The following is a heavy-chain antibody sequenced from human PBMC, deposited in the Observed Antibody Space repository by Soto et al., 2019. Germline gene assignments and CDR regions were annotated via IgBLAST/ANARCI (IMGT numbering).Heavy chain of an antibody. CDR1: GGTFNTYA. J-gene: IGHJ4*02. CDR2: ISPIFGAA. CDR3: AREVQVHTPAFVY. V-gene: IGHV1-69*19. D-gene: IGHD3-10*01. Sequence: QVQLVQSGAEMKKPGSSVKVSCQSSGGTFNTYAMNWVRQAPGQGPEWMGDISPIFGAANYAPKFQGRVTITEDASTGTSYMQLSSLTSEDTAPYFCAREVQVHTPAFVYWGQGNLVTVSS.